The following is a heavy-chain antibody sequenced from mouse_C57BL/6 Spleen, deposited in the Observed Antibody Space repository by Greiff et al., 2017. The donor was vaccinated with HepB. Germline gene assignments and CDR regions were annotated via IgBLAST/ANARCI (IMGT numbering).Heavy chain of an antibody. V-gene: IGHV1-80*01. D-gene: IGHD4-1*01. CDR1: GYAFSSYW. CDR2: IYPGDGDT. J-gene: IGHJ3*01. Sequence: VQLQQSGAELVKPGASVKISCKASGYAFSSYWMNWVKQRPGKGLEWIGQIYPGDGDTNYNGKFKGKATLTADKSSSTAYMQLSSLTSEDSAVYVCAREANWEGVWFAYWGQGTLVTVSA. CDR3: AREANWEGVWFAY.